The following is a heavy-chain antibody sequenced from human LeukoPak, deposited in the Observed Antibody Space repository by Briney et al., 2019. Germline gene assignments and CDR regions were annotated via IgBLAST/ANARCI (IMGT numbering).Heavy chain of an antibody. V-gene: IGHV1-18*01. CDR2: ISAYNGNT. CDR1: GYTFTSYG. Sequence: GASVKVSCKASGYTFTSYGISWVRQAPGQGLEWMGWISAYNGNTNYAQKLQGRVTMTTDTSTSTAYMELRSLRSGDTAVYYCARDGSSWYGSTYYYYGMDVWGQGTTVTVSS. J-gene: IGHJ6*02. D-gene: IGHD6-13*01. CDR3: ARDGSSWYGSTYYYYGMDV.